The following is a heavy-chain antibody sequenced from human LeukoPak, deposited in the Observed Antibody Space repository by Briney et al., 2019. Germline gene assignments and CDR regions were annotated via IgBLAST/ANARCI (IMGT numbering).Heavy chain of an antibody. CDR3: ANLVGAVDC. Sequence: GGSLRLSCAASGFTFSSYSMNWVRQAPGKGLEWVSYIGRSGSTIYYADSVKGRFTISRDNAKSSLYLQMNSLRDEDTAVYYCANLVGAVDCWGQGTLVIVSS. CDR2: IGRSGSTI. CDR1: GFTFSSYS. J-gene: IGHJ4*02. D-gene: IGHD1-26*01. V-gene: IGHV3-48*02.